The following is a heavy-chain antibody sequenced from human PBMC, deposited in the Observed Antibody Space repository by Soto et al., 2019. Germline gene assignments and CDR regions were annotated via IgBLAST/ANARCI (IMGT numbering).Heavy chain of an antibody. Sequence: ASVKVSCKASGGTFSSYAISWVRQAPGQGLEWMGGIIPIFGTANYAQKFQGRVTITADASTSTAYMELSSLRSEDTAVYYCARAVAVPADFDYWGQGTLVTVSS. J-gene: IGHJ4*02. CDR1: GGTFSSYA. D-gene: IGHD6-19*01. CDR3: ARAVAVPADFDY. CDR2: IIPIFGTA. V-gene: IGHV1-69*13.